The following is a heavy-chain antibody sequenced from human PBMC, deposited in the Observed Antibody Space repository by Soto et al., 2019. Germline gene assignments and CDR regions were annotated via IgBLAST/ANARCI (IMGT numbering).Heavy chain of an antibody. CDR1: GGSFSGYY. J-gene: IGHJ6*02. Sequence: SETLSLTCAVYGGSFSGYYWSGIRQPPGKGLEWIGEINHSGSTNYNPSLKSRVTISVDTSKNQFSLKLSSVTAADTAVYYCARGLIVRGVIMIRPIYGMDVWGQVTTVTVS. V-gene: IGHV4-34*01. CDR2: INHSGST. D-gene: IGHD3-10*02. CDR3: ARGLIVRGVIMIRPIYGMDV.